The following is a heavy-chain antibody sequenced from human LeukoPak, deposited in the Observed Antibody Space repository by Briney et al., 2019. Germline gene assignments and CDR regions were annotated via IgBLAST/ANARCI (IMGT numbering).Heavy chain of an antibody. Sequence: ASVKVSCKASGYTFTSYYMHWVRQAPGQGLEWMGIINPSGGNTNYAQKLQGRVTMTTDTSTSTAYMELRSLRSDDTAVYYCARDWSGYSYGYRTLIDYWGQGTLVTVSS. CDR3: ARDWSGYSYGYRTLIDY. CDR2: INPSGGNT. D-gene: IGHD5-18*01. V-gene: IGHV1-46*01. CDR1: GYTFTSYY. J-gene: IGHJ4*02.